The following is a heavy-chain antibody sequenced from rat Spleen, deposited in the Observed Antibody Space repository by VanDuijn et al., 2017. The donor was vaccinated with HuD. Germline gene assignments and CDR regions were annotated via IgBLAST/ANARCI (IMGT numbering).Heavy chain of an antibody. J-gene: IGHJ2*01. Sequence: EVQLVESDGGLVQPGRSLKLSCAASGFTFSDYYMAWVRQAPTKGLEWVATISYDGSSTNYGDSVKGRFTISRDSAKSTLYLQMDSLRSEDTATYYCTRGFTVAVFWGQGVMVTVSA. CDR2: ISYDGSST. V-gene: IGHV5-29*01. CDR1: GFTFSDYY. D-gene: IGHD1-2*01. CDR3: TRGFTVAVF.